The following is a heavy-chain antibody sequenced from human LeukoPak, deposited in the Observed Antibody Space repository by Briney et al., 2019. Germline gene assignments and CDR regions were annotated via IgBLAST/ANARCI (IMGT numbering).Heavy chain of an antibody. J-gene: IGHJ4*02. V-gene: IGHV1-2*02. CDR3: ARAPTRITMIIGY. Sequence: ASAKVSCKASGYTFTGYYMHWVRQAPGQGLEWMGWINPNSGGTNYAQEFQGRVTMTRDTSISTAYMELSRLRSDDTAVYYCARAPTRITMIIGYWGQGTLVTVSS. CDR2: INPNSGGT. D-gene: IGHD3-22*01. CDR1: GYTFTGYY.